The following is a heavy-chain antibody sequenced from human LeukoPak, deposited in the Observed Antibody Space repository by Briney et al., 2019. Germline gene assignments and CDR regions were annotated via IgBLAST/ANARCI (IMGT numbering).Heavy chain of an antibody. D-gene: IGHD5-18*01. V-gene: IGHV1-69*04. CDR1: GGTFSSYA. CDR2: IIPILGIA. J-gene: IGHJ6*02. CDR3: ARVDTAMYSAYYYYGMDV. Sequence: SVKVSCKASGGTFSSYAISWVRQAPGQGLEWMGRIIPILGIANYAQKFQGRVTITADKSTSTAYMELSSLRSEDTAVYYCARVDTAMYSAYYYYGMDVWGQGTTVTVSS.